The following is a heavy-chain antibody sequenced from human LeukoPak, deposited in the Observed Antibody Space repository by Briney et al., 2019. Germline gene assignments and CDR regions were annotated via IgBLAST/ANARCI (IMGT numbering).Heavy chain of an antibody. D-gene: IGHD5-24*01. CDR1: GGSFSSYG. Sequence: SVKVCCKASGGSFSSYGNSWVRQAPGQGLEWMGGRVPILGPTNLAQKFQGRLTITADESTSTAYMELNGPSVEDTAVYYCAREGPVGTDGFWGQGTLVTVSS. J-gene: IGHJ1*01. V-gene: IGHV1-69*13. CDR2: RVPILGPT. CDR3: AREGPVGTDGF.